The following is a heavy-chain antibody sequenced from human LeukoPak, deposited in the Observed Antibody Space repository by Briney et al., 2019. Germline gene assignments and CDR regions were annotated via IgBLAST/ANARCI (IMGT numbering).Heavy chain of an antibody. Sequence: PSETLSLTCTVSGGSISSSSYYWGWIRQHPGKGLEWIGYIYYSGSTYYNPSLKSRVTISVDAPKNQFSLKLSSVTAADTAVYYCARASSYYDFWSGYRSYFDYWGQGTLVTVSS. CDR3: ARASSYYDFWSGYRSYFDY. J-gene: IGHJ4*02. D-gene: IGHD3-3*01. V-gene: IGHV4-31*03. CDR2: IYYSGST. CDR1: GGSISSSSYY.